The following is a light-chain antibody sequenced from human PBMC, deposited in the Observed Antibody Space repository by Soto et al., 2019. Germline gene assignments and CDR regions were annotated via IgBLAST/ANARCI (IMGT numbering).Light chain of an antibody. CDR3: QQYYNWPPYT. CDR2: SAS. V-gene: IGKV3-15*01. J-gene: IGKJ2*01. Sequence: EVVMTQSPATLSVSPGDRATLSCRPSQSVDTNVVWYQQKPGQPPRLLVHSASIRATGVPARFTGIGAGTDFTLPISGLQSDDFAIYYCQQYYNWPPYTFGQGTRLQIK. CDR1: QSVDTN.